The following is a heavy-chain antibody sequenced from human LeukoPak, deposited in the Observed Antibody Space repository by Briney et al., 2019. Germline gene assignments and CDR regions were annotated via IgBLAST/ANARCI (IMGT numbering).Heavy chain of an antibody. V-gene: IGHV4-59*01. CDR2: IYYSGST. Sequence: SETLSLTCTVSGGSISSYYWSWIRQPPGKGLEWIGYIYYSGSTNYNPSLKSRVTISVDTSKNQFSLKLSSVTAADTAVYYCARYPAYGSGGWGKGTTVTVSS. CDR1: GGSISSYY. CDR3: ARYPAYGSGG. J-gene: IGHJ6*04. D-gene: IGHD3-10*01.